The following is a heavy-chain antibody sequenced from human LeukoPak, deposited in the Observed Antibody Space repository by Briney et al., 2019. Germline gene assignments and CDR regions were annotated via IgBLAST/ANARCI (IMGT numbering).Heavy chain of an antibody. J-gene: IGHJ6*02. CDR2: IKQDGSEK. CDR1: GFTFSSYW. D-gene: IGHD6-13*01. CDR3: ARDYSSSWYLQYYYYGMDV. V-gene: IGHV3-7*01. Sequence: AGGSLRLSCAASGFTFSSYWMSWIRQAPGKGLEWVANIKQDGSEKYYVDSVKGRFTISRDNAKNSLYLQMNSLRAEDTAVYYCARDYSSSWYLQYYYYGMDVWGQGTTVTVSS.